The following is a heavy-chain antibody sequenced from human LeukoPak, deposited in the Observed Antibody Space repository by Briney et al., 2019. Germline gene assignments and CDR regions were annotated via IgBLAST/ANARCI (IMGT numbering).Heavy chain of an antibody. CDR2: IYYSGST. Sequence: SETLSLTCTVSGGSISSYYWSWIRQPPGKGLEWIGYIYYSGSTYYNPSLKSRVTISVDTSKNQFSLKLSSVTAADTAVYYCARGKGGVRGTNWFDPWGQGTLVIVSS. CDR1: GGSISSYY. CDR3: ARGKGGVRGTNWFDP. D-gene: IGHD3-10*01. V-gene: IGHV4-59*12. J-gene: IGHJ5*02.